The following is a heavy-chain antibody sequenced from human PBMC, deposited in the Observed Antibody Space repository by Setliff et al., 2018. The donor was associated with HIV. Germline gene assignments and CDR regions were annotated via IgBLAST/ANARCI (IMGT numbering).Heavy chain of an antibody. D-gene: IGHD3-10*01. V-gene: IGHV1-18*01. CDR3: ARAPGIFRGVTLSYYYMDV. CDR2: VSPYNGNA. J-gene: IGHJ6*03. Sequence: ASVKVSCKASGYTFTSYGITWVRQAPGQGLEWVGWVSPYNGNADLTQKFQGRVTMTADTSTSTAYMELWSLRSDGTAVYYCARAPGIFRGVTLSYYYMDVWGKGTTVTVSS. CDR1: GYTFTSYG.